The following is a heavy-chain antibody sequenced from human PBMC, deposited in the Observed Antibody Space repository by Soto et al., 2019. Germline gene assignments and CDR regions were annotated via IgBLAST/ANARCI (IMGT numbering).Heavy chain of an antibody. CDR3: ARARSRSGSYYMGSNYYYYYYGMDV. CDR2: IYYSGST. J-gene: IGHJ6*02. Sequence: PSETLSLTCTVSGGSISSYYWSWIRQPPGKGLEWIGYIYYSGSTDYDPSLKSRVTISVDTSKNQFSLKLSSVTAADTAVYYCARARSRSGSYYMGSNYYYYYYGMDVWGQGTTVTVSS. D-gene: IGHD3-10*01. CDR1: GGSISSYY. V-gene: IGHV4-59*08.